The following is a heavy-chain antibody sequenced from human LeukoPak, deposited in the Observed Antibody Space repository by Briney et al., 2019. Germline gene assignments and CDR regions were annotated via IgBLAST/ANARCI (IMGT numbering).Heavy chain of an antibody. CDR3: ARDHSGWFYDY. J-gene: IGHJ4*02. CDR1: GGSFSGYY. CDR2: INHSGST. V-gene: IGHV4-34*01. Sequence: PSETLSLTCAVYGGSFSGYYWSWIRQPPGKGLEWIGEINHSGSTNYNPSLKSRVTISVDTSKNQFSLKLSSVTAADTAVYYCARDHSGWFYDYWGQGTLVTVSS. D-gene: IGHD2-15*01.